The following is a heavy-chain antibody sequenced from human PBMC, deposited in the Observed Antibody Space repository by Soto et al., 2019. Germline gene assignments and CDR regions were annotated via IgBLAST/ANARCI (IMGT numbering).Heavy chain of an antibody. CDR1: GYTFTSYY. CDR3: ARDFLYYDILTGYYTVYGMDV. V-gene: IGHV1-46*01. Sequence: ASVKVSCKASGYTFTSYYMHWVRQAPGQGLEWMGIINPSGGSTSYAQKFQGRVTMTRDTSTSTVYMELSSLRSEDTAVYYCARDFLYYDILTGYYTVYGMDVWGQGTLVTVSS. J-gene: IGHJ6*02. CDR2: INPSGGST. D-gene: IGHD3-9*01.